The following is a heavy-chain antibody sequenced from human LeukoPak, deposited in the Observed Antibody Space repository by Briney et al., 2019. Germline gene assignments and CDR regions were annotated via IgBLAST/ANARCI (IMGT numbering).Heavy chain of an antibody. V-gene: IGHV4-39*07. J-gene: IGHJ4*02. Sequence: PSETLSLTCTVSGGSISSSSYYWGWIRQPPGKGLEWIGSIYYSGSTYYSPSLKSRVTISVDTSKNQFSLKLSSVTAADTAVYYCARDSVGAITGAFDYWGQGTLVTVSS. D-gene: IGHD1-26*01. CDR3: ARDSVGAITGAFDY. CDR1: GGSISSSSYY. CDR2: IYYSGST.